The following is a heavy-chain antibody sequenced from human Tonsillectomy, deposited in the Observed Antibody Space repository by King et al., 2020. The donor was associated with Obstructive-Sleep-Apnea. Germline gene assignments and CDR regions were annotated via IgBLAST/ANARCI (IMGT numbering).Heavy chain of an antibody. CDR2: IYHSGST. CDR3: ARDHLINGVFDP. D-gene: IGHD2-8*01. Sequence: QLQESGPGLVKPSETLSLTCTVSGYSISSGYYWGWIRQPPGKGLEWIGTIYHSGSTYYNPSLKSRVTISVDTSKNQFSLKLSSVTAADTAVYYCARDHLINGVFDPWGQGTLVTVSS. CDR1: GYSISSGYY. J-gene: IGHJ5*02. V-gene: IGHV4-38-2*02.